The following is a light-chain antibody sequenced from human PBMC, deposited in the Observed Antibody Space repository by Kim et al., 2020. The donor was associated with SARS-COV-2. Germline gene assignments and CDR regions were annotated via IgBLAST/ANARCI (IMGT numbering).Light chain of an antibody. J-gene: IGKJ2*01. V-gene: IGKV3-15*01. CDR3: HQYNNWQT. CDR1: QSVSSN. CDR2: GAS. Sequence: EIVMTQSPATLSVSPGERATLSCRASQSVSSNLAWYQQKPGQAPRLLIYGASTRATGIPARFSGSESGTEFTLTISSLQSEDFAIYYCHQYNNWQTFGQGTKLEI.